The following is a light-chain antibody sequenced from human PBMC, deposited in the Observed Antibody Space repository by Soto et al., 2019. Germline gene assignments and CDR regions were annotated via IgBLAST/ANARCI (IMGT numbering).Light chain of an antibody. CDR2: GNN. CDR1: SSNIGANYD. CDR3: QSYDTTLSARYV. Sequence: QSVLTQPPSVSGAPGQRVTISCTGSSSNIGANYDVHWYQQRPGTAPKLLIFGNNNRPSGVPDRFFGSKSGTSASLAITGLQAEDEGDYYCQSYDTTLSARYVFGTGNKVTVL. V-gene: IGLV1-40*01. J-gene: IGLJ1*01.